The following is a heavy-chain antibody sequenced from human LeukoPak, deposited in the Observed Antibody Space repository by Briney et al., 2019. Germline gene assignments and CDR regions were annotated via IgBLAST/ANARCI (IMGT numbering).Heavy chain of an antibody. V-gene: IGHV1-24*01. Sequence: GASVKDSCKFSGYTLTELSMHGVRQAPGKGVDWMGGLDPEDGETIYAQKLRGRVTRTQDTSRDTAYMELSSLKSEDTAVYYCATDRGYWGQGTLVTVSS. J-gene: IGHJ4*01. CDR1: GYTLTELS. CDR2: LDPEDGET. CDR3: ATDRGY.